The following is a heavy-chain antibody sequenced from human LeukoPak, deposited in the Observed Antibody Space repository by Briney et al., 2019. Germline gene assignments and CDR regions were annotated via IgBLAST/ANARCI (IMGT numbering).Heavy chain of an antibody. J-gene: IGHJ4*02. CDR1: GGSISGSY. D-gene: IGHD4-17*01. Sequence: SETLSLTCTVSGGSISGSYWSWIRQPPGKGLEWIAYMYNSGSTNYNPSLKSRVTISIDTSKNQFSLKLSSLTAADTAIYYCARGIESYGDYGYWGQGILVTVS. V-gene: IGHV4-59*01. CDR3: ARGIESYGDYGY. CDR2: MYNSGST.